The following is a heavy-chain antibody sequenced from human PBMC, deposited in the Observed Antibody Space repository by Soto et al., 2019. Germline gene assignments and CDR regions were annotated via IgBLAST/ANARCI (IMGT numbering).Heavy chain of an antibody. V-gene: IGHV5-10-1*01. CDR3: ESSHFAARPGFYYYYGMDV. Sequence: PGESLKISCKGFGYSFTSYWISWVRQMPGKGLEWMGRIDPSDSYTNYSPSFQGHVTISADKSISTAYLQWSSLKASDTAMYYCESSHFAARPGFYYYYGMDVWGQGTTVTVSS. D-gene: IGHD6-6*01. CDR1: GYSFTSYW. CDR2: IDPSDSYT. J-gene: IGHJ6*02.